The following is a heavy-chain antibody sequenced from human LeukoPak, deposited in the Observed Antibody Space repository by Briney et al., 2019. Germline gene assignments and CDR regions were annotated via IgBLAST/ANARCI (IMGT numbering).Heavy chain of an antibody. CDR2: ISAYTANT. V-gene: IGHV1-18*01. D-gene: IGHD6-19*01. CDR3: ARDLRCSSGWSASGMDV. CDR1: GYTFTSYG. Sequence: ASVKVSCKASGYTFTSYGISWVRQAPGQGLEWMGWISAYTANTNYAQKLQGRVTMTTDTSTSTAYMELRSLRSDDTAVYYCARDLRCSSGWSASGMDVWGKGTTVTISS. J-gene: IGHJ6*03.